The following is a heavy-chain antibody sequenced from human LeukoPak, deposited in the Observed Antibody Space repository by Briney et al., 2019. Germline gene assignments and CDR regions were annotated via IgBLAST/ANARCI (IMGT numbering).Heavy chain of an antibody. CDR2: INGDGSIT. V-gene: IGHV3-74*01. CDR1: GFTFGSYW. D-gene: IGHD3-22*01. CDR3: ARDYHDSNGYYSNAFDN. Sequence: PGGSLRLCCEAVGFTFGSYWMYGGRRAPGNGLMVASRINGDGSITTYADPVKGRFTICSDNAKKPLYLQMTSLRAEDPPLYSCARDYHDSNGYYSNAFDNWGQGTLVTVSS. J-gene: IGHJ4*02.